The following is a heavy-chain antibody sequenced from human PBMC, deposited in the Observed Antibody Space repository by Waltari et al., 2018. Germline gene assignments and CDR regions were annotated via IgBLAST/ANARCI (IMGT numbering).Heavy chain of an antibody. V-gene: IGHV3-23*01. CDR3: AKDLEPYSSGWYEAFDI. J-gene: IGHJ3*02. CDR1: GFTFSSDA. D-gene: IGHD6-19*01. CDR2: SSGSGGST. Sequence: EVQLLESGGGLVQPGGSLRLSCAASGFTFSSDAMSWVRQAPGKGLEWVSASSGSGGSTYYADSVKGRFTISRDNSKNTLYLQMNSLRAEDTAVYYCAKDLEPYSSGWYEAFDIWGQGTMVTVSS.